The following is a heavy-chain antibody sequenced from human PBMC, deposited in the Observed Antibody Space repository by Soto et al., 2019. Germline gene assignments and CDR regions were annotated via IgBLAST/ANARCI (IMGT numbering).Heavy chain of an antibody. V-gene: IGHV4-39*01. CDR2: IYYSGST. D-gene: IGHD3-9*01. Sequence: SETLSLTCTVSGGSISSSSYYWGWIRQPPGKGLEWIGSIYYSGSTYYNPSLKSRVTISVDTSKNQFSLKLSSVTAADTAVYYCAVIDILTGYYFSYWGQGTLVTVSS. J-gene: IGHJ4*02. CDR3: AVIDILTGYYFSY. CDR1: GGSISSSSYY.